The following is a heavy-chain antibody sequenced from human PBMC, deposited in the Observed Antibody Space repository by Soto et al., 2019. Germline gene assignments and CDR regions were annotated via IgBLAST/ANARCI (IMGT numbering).Heavy chain of an antibody. Sequence: SETLSLTCTVSNGSIIHYYWSWIRQPPGKGPEWIGYIYYSGSTNYNPPLKSRVTISVDTSKNQFSLKLSSVTAADTAVYYCAREAVSGSSDYWGQGTLVTVSS. D-gene: IGHD1-26*01. CDR1: NGSIIHYY. J-gene: IGHJ4*02. V-gene: IGHV4-59*01. CDR3: AREAVSGSSDY. CDR2: IYYSGST.